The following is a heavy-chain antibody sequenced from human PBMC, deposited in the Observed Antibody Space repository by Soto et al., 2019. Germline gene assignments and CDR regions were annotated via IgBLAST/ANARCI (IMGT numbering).Heavy chain of an antibody. CDR2: ISSSGSTI. D-gene: IGHD1-26*01. J-gene: IGHJ4*02. V-gene: IGHV3-48*03. Sequence: EVQLVESGGGLVQPGGSLRLSCAASGFTFSSYEMNWVRQAPGKGLEWVSYISSSGSTIYYADSVKGRFTISRDNAKNSLYLQMNSLRAEDTAVYYCARGFLGIWELAIDYWGQGTLVTVSS. CDR3: ARGFLGIWELAIDY. CDR1: GFTFSSYE.